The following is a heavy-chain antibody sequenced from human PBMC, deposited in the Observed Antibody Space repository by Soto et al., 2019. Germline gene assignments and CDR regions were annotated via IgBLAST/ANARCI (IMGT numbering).Heavy chain of an antibody. CDR1: GFTFRSFT. CDR3: TRDASRDSSARGWFDP. CDR2: ISSNSVYI. D-gene: IGHD6-13*01. V-gene: IGHV3-21*01. J-gene: IGHJ5*02. Sequence: LRLSCAASGFTFRSFTMNWVRQAPGKGLEWVSTISSNSVYIYYTDALRGRFTISRDNAKNSLHLQMNSLRAEDTAVYYCTRDASRDSSARGWFDPWGPGTLVTVSS.